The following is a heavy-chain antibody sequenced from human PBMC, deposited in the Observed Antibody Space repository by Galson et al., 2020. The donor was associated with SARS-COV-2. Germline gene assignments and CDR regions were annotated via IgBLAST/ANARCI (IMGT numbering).Heavy chain of an antibody. CDR3: GRGPYGSGTSVDY. CDR1: GFTFSTYE. CDR2: ISVSANTI. J-gene: IGHJ4*02. V-gene: IGHV3-48*03. Sequence: GGSLRLSCVASGFTFSTYEMHWVRQAPGKGLEWVSYISVSANTIYYTDSAKGRFTISRDNAKNSLYLQMDSLRAEDTAVYYCGRGPYGSGTSVDYWGQGTLVTVSS. D-gene: IGHD3-10*01.